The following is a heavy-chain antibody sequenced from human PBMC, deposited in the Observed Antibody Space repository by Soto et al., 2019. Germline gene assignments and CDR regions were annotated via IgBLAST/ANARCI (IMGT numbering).Heavy chain of an antibody. Sequence: PGGSLRLSCAASGFTFSSYGMHWVRQAPGKGLEWVAVISYDGSNKYYADSVKGRFTISRDNSKNTLYLQMNSLRAEDTAVYYCAHPGFYGDPQFDYWGQGTLVTVSS. J-gene: IGHJ4*02. D-gene: IGHD4-17*01. V-gene: IGHV3-30*03. CDR2: ISYDGSNK. CDR1: GFTFSSYG. CDR3: AHPGFYGDPQFDY.